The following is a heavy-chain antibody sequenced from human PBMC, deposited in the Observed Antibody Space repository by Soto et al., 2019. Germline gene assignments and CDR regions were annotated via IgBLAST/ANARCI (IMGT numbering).Heavy chain of an antibody. V-gene: IGHV3-74*01. CDR2: IHSDGSST. J-gene: IGHJ4*02. CDR3: ASAPGTMIVVPEGY. CDR1: GFTFSYYW. D-gene: IGHD3-22*01. Sequence: PGGSLRLSCAASGFTFSYYWMHWVRQAPGQGLVWVSRIHSDGSSTTYADSVKGRFTISRDNAKNTLYLQMNSLRAEDTAVYYCASAPGTMIVVPEGYWGQGTLVTVSS.